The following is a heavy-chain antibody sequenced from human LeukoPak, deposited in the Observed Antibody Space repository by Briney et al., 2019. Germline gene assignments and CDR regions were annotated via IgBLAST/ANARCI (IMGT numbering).Heavy chain of an antibody. CDR3: ATGNADYGDYLDFDY. V-gene: IGHV1-69-2*01. CDR2: VDPEDGET. D-gene: IGHD4-17*01. J-gene: IGHJ4*02. CDR1: GYTFTDYY. Sequence: GATVKISCKASGYTFTDYYMHWVQQAPGKGLEWMGRVDPEDGETIYAEKFQGRVTMTEDTSTDTAYMELSSLRSEDTAVYYCATGNADYGDYLDFDYWGQGTLVTVSS.